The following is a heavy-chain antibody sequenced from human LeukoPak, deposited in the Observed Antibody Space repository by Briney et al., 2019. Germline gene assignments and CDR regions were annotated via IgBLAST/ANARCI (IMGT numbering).Heavy chain of an antibody. D-gene: IGHD1-26*01. CDR1: GGSISSYY. Sequence: SETLSLTCTVSGGSISSYYWSWIRQPPGKGLEWIGYIYYSGSTNYNPSLKSRVTISVDTSKNQFSLKLSSVTAADTAVYYCASKPLGSSVGRFDPWAKGTLVTVS. CDR2: IYYSGST. V-gene: IGHV4-59*01. J-gene: IGHJ5*02. CDR3: ASKPLGSSVGRFDP.